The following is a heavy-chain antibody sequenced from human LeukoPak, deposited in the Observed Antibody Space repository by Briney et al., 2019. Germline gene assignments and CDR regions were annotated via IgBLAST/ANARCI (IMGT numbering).Heavy chain of an antibody. CDR3: ARPGYCSSTSCYYYYYGMDV. J-gene: IGHJ6*04. D-gene: IGHD2-2*01. V-gene: IGHV3-21*01. CDR1: GFTFSSYS. Sequence: KAGGSLRLSCAASGFTFSSYSMNWVRQAPGKGLEWVSSISSSSSYIYYADSAKGRFTISRDNAKNSLYLQMNSLRAEDTAVYYCARPGYCSSTSCYYYYYGMDVWGKGTTVTVSS. CDR2: ISSSSSYI.